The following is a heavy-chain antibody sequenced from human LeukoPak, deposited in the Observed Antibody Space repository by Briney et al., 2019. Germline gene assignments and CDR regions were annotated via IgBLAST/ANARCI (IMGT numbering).Heavy chain of an antibody. Sequence: SETLSLTCAVSGGSISSGGYSWSWIRQPPGKGLEWIGYIYHSGSTYYNPSLKSRVTISVDRSKNQFSLKLSSVTAADTAVYYCATRGQIEMATIGWFDPWGQGTLVTVSS. D-gene: IGHD5-24*01. CDR3: ATRGQIEMATIGWFDP. CDR2: IYHSGST. CDR1: GGSISSGGYS. V-gene: IGHV4-30-2*01. J-gene: IGHJ5*02.